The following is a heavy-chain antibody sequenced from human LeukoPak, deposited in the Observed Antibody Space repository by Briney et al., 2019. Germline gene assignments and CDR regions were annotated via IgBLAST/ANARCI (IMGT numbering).Heavy chain of an antibody. CDR1: GFTFSSYS. CDR3: ARVPRSGYPH. J-gene: IGHJ4*02. V-gene: IGHV3-21*01. D-gene: IGHD3-22*01. Sequence: GGSLRLSCAASGFTFSSYSMNWVRQAPGKGLEWVSSISSSSSYIYYAGSVKGRFTNSRDNAKNSLYLQMNSLRAEDTAVYYCARVPRSGYPHWGQGTLVTVSS. CDR2: ISSSSSYI.